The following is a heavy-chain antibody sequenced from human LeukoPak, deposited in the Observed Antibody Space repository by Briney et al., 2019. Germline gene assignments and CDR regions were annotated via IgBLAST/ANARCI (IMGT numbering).Heavy chain of an antibody. D-gene: IGHD3-9*01. CDR3: ARDLGLLQYNTDYDTTNF. CDR1: GFTFRNYA. V-gene: IGHV3-30-3*01. J-gene: IGHJ4*02. CDR2: TSFDASNK. Sequence: GGSLRLSCAASGFTFRNYAMHWVRQAPGKGLEWVALTSFDASNKEYLDSVKGRFTISRDNSKNMLYLQMSSLRPEDTAVYYCARDLGLLQYNTDYDTTNFWGQGTLVTVSS.